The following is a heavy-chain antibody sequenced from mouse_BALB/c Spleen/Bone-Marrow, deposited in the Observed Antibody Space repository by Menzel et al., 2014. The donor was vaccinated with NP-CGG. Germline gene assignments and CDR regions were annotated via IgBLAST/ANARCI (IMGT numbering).Heavy chain of an antibody. V-gene: IGHV1-37*01. CDR3: GRGDDYDGDFDR. CDR2: INPYNGDT. CDR1: GYSFTGYF. Sequence: EVQLVESGPELVKPGASVKISCKASGYSFTGYFVNWVKQSHGKSLEWIGRINPYNGDTFYNQKFKGKATLTVDKSSSTAHMELLSLTSEDSAVYYCGRGDDYDGDFDRWGQGTTLTVSS. J-gene: IGHJ2*01. D-gene: IGHD2-4*01.